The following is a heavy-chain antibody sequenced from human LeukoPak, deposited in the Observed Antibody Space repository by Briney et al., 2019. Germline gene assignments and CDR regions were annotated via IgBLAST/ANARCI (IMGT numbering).Heavy chain of an antibody. J-gene: IGHJ4*02. D-gene: IGHD1-7*01. CDR2: IYSGGST. Sequence: GGSLRLSCAASGFTFSNYAMSWVRQAPGKGLEWVSVIYSGGSTYYADSVKGRFTISRDNSKNTLYLQMDSLRAEDTAVYYCARDVELWGQGTLVTVSS. V-gene: IGHV3-53*01. CDR1: GFTFSNYA. CDR3: ARDVEL.